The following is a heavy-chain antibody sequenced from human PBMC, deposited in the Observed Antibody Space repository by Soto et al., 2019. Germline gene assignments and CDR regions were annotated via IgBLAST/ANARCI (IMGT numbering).Heavy chain of an antibody. CDR2: IWYEGSNK. V-gene: IGHV3-33*01. CDR3: ARDGDSGCYYMLYYYYYYGMDF. CDR1: GFTFSSYG. J-gene: IGHJ6*02. Sequence: ESVGGVVQPGRSLRLSCAASGFTFSSYGMHWVRQAPGKGLVWVAVIWYEGSNKYYADSVKGRFTISRDNSKNTLYLQMNSLRAEDTAVYYCARDGDSGCYYMLYYYYYYGMDFWGQGTTVTVSS. D-gene: IGHD1-26*01.